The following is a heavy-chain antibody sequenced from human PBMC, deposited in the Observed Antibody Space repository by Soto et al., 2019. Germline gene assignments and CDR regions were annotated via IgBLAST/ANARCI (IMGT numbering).Heavy chain of an antibody. CDR1: GFTFSSHW. CDR3: ARDPSFGALAGTELDY. CDR2: INDDESDT. V-gene: IGHV3-74*01. D-gene: IGHD6-19*01. Sequence: DGQLVESGGGLVQSGGSLRLSCAASGFTFSSHWMHWVRQAPGKGLVWVSRINDDESDTTYADSVKGRFTISRDNAKNTLYLQMNSLRAEDTAVYYCARDPSFGALAGTELDYWGQGTLVLVSS. J-gene: IGHJ4*02.